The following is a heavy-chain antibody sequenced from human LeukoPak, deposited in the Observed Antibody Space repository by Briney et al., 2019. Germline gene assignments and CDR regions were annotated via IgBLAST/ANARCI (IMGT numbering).Heavy chain of an antibody. Sequence: PGGSLRLSCTASGFTFTSYAMHWVRQAPGKGLEWVAVISYDASNKYYADSVKGRFTISRDNSKNTLYLQMNSLRAEDTAVYYCARTEQLWSRPYYFDYWGQGTLVTVSS. D-gene: IGHD5-18*01. J-gene: IGHJ4*02. CDR2: ISYDASNK. CDR1: GFTFTSYA. V-gene: IGHV3-30*04. CDR3: ARTEQLWSRPYYFDY.